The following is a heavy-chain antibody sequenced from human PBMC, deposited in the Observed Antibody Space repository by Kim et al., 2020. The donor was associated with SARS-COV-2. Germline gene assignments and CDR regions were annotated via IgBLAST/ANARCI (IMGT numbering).Heavy chain of an antibody. CDR3: ARDLLKDYGGAYYYYYGMDV. V-gene: IGHV1-3*01. CDR1: GYTFTSYA. Sequence: ASVKVSCKASGYTFTSYAMHWVRQAPGPRLEWMGWINAGNGNTKYSQKFQGRVTITRDTSASTAYMELSSLRSEDTAVYYCARDLLKDYGGAYYYYYGMDVWGQGTTVTVPS. J-gene: IGHJ6*01. D-gene: IGHD4-17*01. CDR2: INAGNGNT.